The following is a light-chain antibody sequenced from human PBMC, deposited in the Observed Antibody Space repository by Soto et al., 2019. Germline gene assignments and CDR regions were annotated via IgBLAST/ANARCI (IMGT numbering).Light chain of an antibody. Sequence: EIVMTQSPATLSLSPGESATLSCRASQSVGDNFAWYQQKPGQAPRLLIYGASTRAAGVPARFSGSGSGTEFTLTISSLQSEDFAVYYCQQYNDWPPWTFGQGTRVQMK. V-gene: IGKV3-15*01. CDR1: QSVGDN. CDR3: QQYNDWPPWT. J-gene: IGKJ1*01. CDR2: GAS.